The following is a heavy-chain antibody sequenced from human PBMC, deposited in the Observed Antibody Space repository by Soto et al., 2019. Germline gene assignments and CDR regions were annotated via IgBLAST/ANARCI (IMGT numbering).Heavy chain of an antibody. J-gene: IGHJ3*02. D-gene: IGHD3-22*01. Sequence: GGSLRLSCAASGFTFSSYAMHWVRQAPGKGLEWVAVISYDGSNKYYADSVKGRFTISRDNPKNTLYLQMNSRRAEDTAVYYCARARMIVVVHDAFDIWGQGTMVTVSS. CDR2: ISYDGSNK. CDR1: GFTFSSYA. V-gene: IGHV3-30-3*01. CDR3: ARARMIVVVHDAFDI.